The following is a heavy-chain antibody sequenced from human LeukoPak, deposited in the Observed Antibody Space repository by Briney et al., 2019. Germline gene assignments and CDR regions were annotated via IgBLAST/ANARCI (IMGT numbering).Heavy chain of an antibody. CDR3: AKERAPFVAFDI. CDR1: GFTFSNYG. J-gene: IGHJ3*02. Sequence: GGSLRLSCAASGFTFSNYGMHWVRQAPGKGLEWLAVIWTDAINKYYADSVKGRFTTSRDNSKNTLFLQMNDLRAEDTAVYYCAKERAPFVAFDIWGQGTVVSVSS. V-gene: IGHV3-33*06. CDR2: IWTDAINK.